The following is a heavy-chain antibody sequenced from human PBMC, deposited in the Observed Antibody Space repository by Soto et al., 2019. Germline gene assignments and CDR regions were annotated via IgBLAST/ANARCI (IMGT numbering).Heavy chain of an antibody. CDR2: IYYSGST. CDR3: ARRDVVVPLNWFDP. D-gene: IGHD2-2*01. CDR1: GGSISSSSYY. J-gene: IGHJ5*02. Sequence: SETLSLTCTVSGGSISSSSYYWGWIRQPPGKGLEWIGSIYYSGSTYYNPSLKSRVTISVDTSKNQFSLKLSSVTAADTAVYYCARRDVVVPLNWFDPWGQGTLVTVSS. V-gene: IGHV4-39*01.